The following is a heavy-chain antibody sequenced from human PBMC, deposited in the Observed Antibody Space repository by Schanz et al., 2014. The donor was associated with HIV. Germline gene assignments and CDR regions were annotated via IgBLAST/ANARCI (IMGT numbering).Heavy chain of an antibody. V-gene: IGHV3-23*01. CDR1: GFTFSSLG. Sequence: EVQLLESGGGLVQPGGSLRLSCAASGFTFSSLGMSWVRQAPGEGLEWVSGISEFGGSAWYADSVKGRFTISRDNSKNTLYLQMDSLRAEDTALYFCAKSLPIETATITYFDYWGQGTLVTVSS. D-gene: IGHD1-20*01. CDR3: AKSLPIETATITYFDY. CDR2: ISEFGGSA. J-gene: IGHJ4*02.